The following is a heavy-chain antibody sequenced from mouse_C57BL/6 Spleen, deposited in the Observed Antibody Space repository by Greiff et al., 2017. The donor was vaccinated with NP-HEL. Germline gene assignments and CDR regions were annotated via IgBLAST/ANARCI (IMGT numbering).Heavy chain of an antibody. CDR2: ISDGGSYT. Sequence: EVQGVESGGGLVKPGGSLKLSCAASGFTFSSYAMSWVRQTPEKRLEWVATISDGGSYTYYPDNVKGRFTISRDNAKNNLYLQMSHLKSEDTAMYYCARDNWAALDYWGQGTTLTVSS. V-gene: IGHV5-4*01. CDR1: GFTFSSYA. CDR3: ARDNWAALDY. D-gene: IGHD4-1*01. J-gene: IGHJ2*01.